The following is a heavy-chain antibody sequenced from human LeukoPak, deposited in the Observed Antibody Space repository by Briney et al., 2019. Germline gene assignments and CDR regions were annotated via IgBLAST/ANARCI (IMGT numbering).Heavy chain of an antibody. CDR3: AKASEVRTTITSLFDY. D-gene: IGHD1-14*01. CDR2: VSWNSGRI. CDR1: GFTVDDYG. V-gene: IGHV3-9*01. Sequence: GGSLRLFCAVSGFTVDDYGMDWVRHAPGEGRGWVSGVSWNSGRIGYADYVKCRFTISRDNAKHSLYPLMISLRAENTALYSCAKASEVRTTITSLFDYWGQGTLVTVSS. J-gene: IGHJ4*02.